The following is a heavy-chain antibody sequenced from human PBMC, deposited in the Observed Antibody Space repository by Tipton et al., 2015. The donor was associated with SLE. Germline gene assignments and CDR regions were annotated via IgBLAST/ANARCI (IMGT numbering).Heavy chain of an antibody. D-gene: IGHD3-9*01. CDR1: GVSVSDYY. CDR2: IYYNGNT. CDR3: ARHFNPPTGYFDWSPYNWFDP. J-gene: IGHJ5*02. Sequence: GLAKPSETLSLTCSVSGVSVSDYYWSWIRQPPGKGLEWIGYIYYNGNTNSNPSLKSRVTMSMDTSDNHFSLKLNSVTAADTAVYYCARHFNPPTGYFDWSPYNWFDPWGQGTQVTVSS. V-gene: IGHV4-59*08.